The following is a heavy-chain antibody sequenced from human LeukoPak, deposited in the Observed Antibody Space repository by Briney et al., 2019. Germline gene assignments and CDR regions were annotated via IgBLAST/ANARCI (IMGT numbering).Heavy chain of an antibody. CDR2: IYFDGTT. D-gene: IGHD2-2*01. J-gene: IGHJ4*02. CDR3: ARDWGYCDSTSCHVFDY. Sequence: GGSLRLSCAASGFSVSSNYMSWVRQAPGKGLEWVSVIYFDGTTYYADSVKGRLTISRDKSKNTVYLQMNSLRPEDTAVYYCARDWGYCDSTSCHVFDYWGQGTLVTASS. V-gene: IGHV3-53*01. CDR1: GFSVSSNY.